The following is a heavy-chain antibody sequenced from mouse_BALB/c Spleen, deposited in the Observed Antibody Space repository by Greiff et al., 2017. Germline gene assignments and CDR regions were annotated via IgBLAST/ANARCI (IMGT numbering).Heavy chain of an antibody. CDR2: ISSGGSYT. D-gene: IGHD1-1*01. Sequence: EVNVVESGGDLVKPGGSLKLSCAASGFTFSSYGMSWVRQTPDKRLEWVATISSGGSYTYYPDSVKGRFTISRDNAKNTLYLQMSSLKSEDTAMYYCARHIHYYGSSLGYFDVWGAGTTVTVSS. CDR3: ARHIHYYGSSLGYFDV. CDR1: GFTFSSYG. J-gene: IGHJ1*01. V-gene: IGHV5-6*01.